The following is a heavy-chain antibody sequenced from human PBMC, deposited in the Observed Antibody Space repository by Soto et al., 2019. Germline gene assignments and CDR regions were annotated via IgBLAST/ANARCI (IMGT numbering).Heavy chain of an antibody. D-gene: IGHD3-22*01. Sequence: PSETLSLTCTVSGGSVNTAPYHWSWIRQSPRNGLELIVNIYYTGSTNYNPSFESRVAISLDTSNNQFSLRLTSLTAADTAVYFCARDHHSYYDTSGYYPYFDFWGQGTLVTVSS. CDR1: GGSVNTAPYH. CDR3: ARDHHSYYDTSGYYPYFDF. V-gene: IGHV4-61*01. J-gene: IGHJ4*02. CDR2: IYYTGST.